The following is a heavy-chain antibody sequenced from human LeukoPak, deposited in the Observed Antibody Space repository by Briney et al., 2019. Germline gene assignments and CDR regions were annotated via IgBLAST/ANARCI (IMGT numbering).Heavy chain of an antibody. CDR2: IYHSGST. Sequence: PSETLSLTCAVSGYSISSGYYWGWIRQPPGKGLAWIGSIYHSGSTYYNPSLKRRVTISVDTSKNQFSLKLSSVTAADTAVYYCARDDVVRGVITYYYGMDVWGEGTTVTVSS. D-gene: IGHD3-10*01. V-gene: IGHV4-38-2*02. CDR1: GYSISSGYY. CDR3: ARDDVVRGVITYYYGMDV. J-gene: IGHJ6*04.